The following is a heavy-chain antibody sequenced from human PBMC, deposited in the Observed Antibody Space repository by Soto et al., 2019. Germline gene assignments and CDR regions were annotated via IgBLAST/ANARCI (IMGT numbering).Heavy chain of an antibody. CDR1: GYTFSRYY. D-gene: IGHD3-22*01. CDR3: TRDTTPLIYYYDTSGRNAPGGWD. V-gene: IGHV1-46*01. J-gene: IGHJ4*02. CDR2: INPSGGST. Sequence: QVQLVQSGAEVKKPGASVKVSCEASGYTFSRYYMHWVRQAPGQGLEWMGIINPSGGSTTYAQTFQGRVTMPRDTSTSTVYMELSSLRSEDTAIYYCTRDTTPLIYYYDTSGRNAPGGWDWGQGTLVTVSS.